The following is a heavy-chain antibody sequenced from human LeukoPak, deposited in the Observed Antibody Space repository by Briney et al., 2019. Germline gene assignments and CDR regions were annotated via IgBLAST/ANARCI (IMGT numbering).Heavy chain of an antibody. CDR2: IFYSGHT. CDR1: GGSITSHS. J-gene: IGHJ5*02. V-gene: IGHV4-59*11. D-gene: IGHD2-15*01. Sequence: SETLSLTCTVSGGSITSHSWSWIRQPPGMGLEWLGYIFYSGHTNYNPSLRSRISISVDTSKTQFSLRLTSVTAADTAVYYCARDTDRRSSPGSWFDPWGQGTLVTVSS. CDR3: ARDTDRRSSPGSWFDP.